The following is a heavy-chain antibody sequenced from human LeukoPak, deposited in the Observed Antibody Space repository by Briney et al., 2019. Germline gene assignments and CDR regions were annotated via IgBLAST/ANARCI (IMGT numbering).Heavy chain of an antibody. V-gene: IGHV1-2*02. J-gene: IGHJ4*02. CDR3: ARVSGRGYSYGSFDY. D-gene: IGHD5-18*01. Sequence: ASVKVSCKASGYTFTGYYLHWVRQAPGQGLEWVGWINPDSAGTNYAQKFQGRVTMTRDTSISTVYMELWRLRSDDRAVCYCARVSGRGYSYGSFDYWGQGTLVTVSS. CDR2: INPDSAGT. CDR1: GYTFTGYY.